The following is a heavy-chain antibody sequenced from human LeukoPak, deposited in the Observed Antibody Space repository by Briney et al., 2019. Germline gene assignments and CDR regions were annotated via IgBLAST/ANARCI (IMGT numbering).Heavy chain of an antibody. Sequence: SETLSLTCTVFGGSFSAYYWSWIRQPPGKGLEWIGEISHGGSTSYNPSLKSRLTISVDTSKNQFSLKLSSVTPEDTAVYYCARGGWDCSGGSCYSTIDYWGQGTLVTVSS. CDR1: GGSFSAYY. D-gene: IGHD2-15*01. V-gene: IGHV4-34*01. CDR2: ISHGGST. J-gene: IGHJ4*02. CDR3: ARGGWDCSGGSCYSTIDY.